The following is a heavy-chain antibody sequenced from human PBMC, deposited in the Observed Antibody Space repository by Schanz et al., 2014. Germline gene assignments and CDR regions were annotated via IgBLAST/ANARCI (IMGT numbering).Heavy chain of an antibody. J-gene: IGHJ6*03. CDR3: ARALEGKVAICGVNAAQNYYYRDV. D-gene: IGHD3-3*01. Sequence: QVQLVQSGAEVKKPGASVKVSCTASGFNFNNYDINWVRQATGQGLEWMGWMNPKTGNTDHAQKCQGRIYMTWDTCTGTAYLDLSRLRSEDTGVYYCARALEGKVAICGVNAAQNYYYRDVWGKGTTVTVSS. CDR2: MNPKTGNT. V-gene: IGHV1-8*01. CDR1: GFNFNNYD.